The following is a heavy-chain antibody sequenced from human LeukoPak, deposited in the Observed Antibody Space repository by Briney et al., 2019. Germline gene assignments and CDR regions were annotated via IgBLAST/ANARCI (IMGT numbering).Heavy chain of an antibody. CDR3: ARGNYDSELYYFDY. Sequence: GGSLRLSCTVSGFTLSSYEMSWIRQAPGKGLEWVSSIEYSETSTHYADAVKGRFTISRDNSKNTLYLQLNSLSDEDTAVYFCARGNYDSELYYFDYWGLGTLVTVSS. V-gene: IGHV3-23*01. D-gene: IGHD5-12*01. CDR2: IEYSETST. J-gene: IGHJ4*02. CDR1: GFTLSSYE.